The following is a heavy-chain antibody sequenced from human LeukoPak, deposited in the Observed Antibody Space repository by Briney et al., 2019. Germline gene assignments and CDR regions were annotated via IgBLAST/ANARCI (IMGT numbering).Heavy chain of an antibody. J-gene: IGHJ4*02. CDR1: GFTFSSYA. Sequence: GRSLRLSCAASGFTFSSYAMHWVRQAPGKGLEWVAVISYDGSNKYYADSVKGRFTISRDNSKNTLYLQMNSLRAEDTAVYYCAKGGIAAAGRYYFDYWGQGTLVTVSS. CDR3: AKGGIAAAGRYYFDY. D-gene: IGHD6-13*01. V-gene: IGHV3-30-3*01. CDR2: ISYDGSNK.